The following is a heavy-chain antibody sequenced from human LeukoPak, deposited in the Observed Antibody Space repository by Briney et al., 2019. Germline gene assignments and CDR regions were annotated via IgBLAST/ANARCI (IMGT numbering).Heavy chain of an antibody. Sequence: GGSLRLSCAGSGFPFSSHGMNWVRQAPGKGLEWVSGISPGGPTYYADSVKGRFTISRDDSKNTLYLQMKNLRAEDTAVYYCAKDGAWLRFDNWGQGILVSVSS. CDR2: ISPGGPT. CDR1: GFPFSSHG. V-gene: IGHV3-23*01. D-gene: IGHD5-12*01. J-gene: IGHJ4*02. CDR3: AKDGAWLRFDN.